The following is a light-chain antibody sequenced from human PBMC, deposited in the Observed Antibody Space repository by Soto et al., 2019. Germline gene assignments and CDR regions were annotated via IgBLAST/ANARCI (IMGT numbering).Light chain of an antibody. V-gene: IGLV2-14*03. CDR1: SSEVGGYNF. CDR2: DVS. CDR3: SSFTSSDTLVV. Sequence: QSALTQPASVSGSPGQSITISWTGTSSEVGGYNFVSWYQHHPAKAPKLMIYDVSNRPSGVSNRFSGSKSGNTASLTISGLQAEDEAHYYCSSFTSSDTLVVFGGGTKLTVL. J-gene: IGLJ2*01.